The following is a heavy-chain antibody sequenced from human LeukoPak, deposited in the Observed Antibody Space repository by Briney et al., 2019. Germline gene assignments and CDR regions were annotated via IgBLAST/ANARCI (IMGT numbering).Heavy chain of an antibody. Sequence: SGTLSLTCAVSGGSISSSNWWSRVRQPPGEGLEWIGEIYHSGSTNYNLSLKSRVTISVDKSKNQFSLKLSSVTAADTAVYYCARVPSSGSSYQRIIAYWGQGTLVTVSP. CDR3: ARVPSSGSSYQRIIAY. J-gene: IGHJ4*02. V-gene: IGHV4-4*02. D-gene: IGHD6-13*01. CDR1: GGSISSSNW. CDR2: IYHSGST.